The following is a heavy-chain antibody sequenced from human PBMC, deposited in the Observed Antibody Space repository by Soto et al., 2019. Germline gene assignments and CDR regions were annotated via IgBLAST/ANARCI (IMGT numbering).Heavy chain of an antibody. CDR2: INHSGST. D-gene: IGHD2-2*01. J-gene: IGHJ6*03. CDR3: ARGEFVVVQAAMTSYFYMDV. V-gene: IGHV4-34*01. CDR1: GGSFSGYY. Sequence: NPSETLSLTCAVYGGSFSGYYWSWIRQPPGKGLEWIGEINHSGSTNYNPSLKSRVTISVDTSKNQFSLKLNSVTAADTAVYYCARGEFVVVQAAMTSYFYMDVWGKGTPVTVSS.